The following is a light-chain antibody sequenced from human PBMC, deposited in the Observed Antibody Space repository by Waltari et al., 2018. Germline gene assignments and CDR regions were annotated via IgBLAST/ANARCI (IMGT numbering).Light chain of an antibody. CDR3: MILHNNAVV. J-gene: IGLJ3*02. CDR2: YKADSDK. CDR1: SPIHVGTIK. V-gene: IGLV5-45*01. Sequence: QAVLTQPASLSASPAASASPTSTLRSPIHVGTIKIYCYKQRPGSPPQLLVKYKADSDKPRGSGVPSRFSASRDTSANAGILLISGLQPEDEADYYCMILHNNAVVFGGGTKLTVL.